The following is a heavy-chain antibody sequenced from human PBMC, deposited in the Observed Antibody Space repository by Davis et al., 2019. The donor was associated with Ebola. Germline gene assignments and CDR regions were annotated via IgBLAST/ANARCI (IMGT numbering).Heavy chain of an antibody. Sequence: GGSLRLSCAVSGFTFSSYAMHWVRQAPGKGLEWVASIRYDGNNIYHAAFVKGRFTFSRAISKNTLYLQMNSLRADDTALYYWSQPYLHGVDYWGQGTLVTVSS. J-gene: IGHJ4*02. CDR2: IRYDGNNI. CDR3: SQPYLHGVDY. V-gene: IGHV3-30*02. D-gene: IGHD2-21*01. CDR1: GFTFSSYA.